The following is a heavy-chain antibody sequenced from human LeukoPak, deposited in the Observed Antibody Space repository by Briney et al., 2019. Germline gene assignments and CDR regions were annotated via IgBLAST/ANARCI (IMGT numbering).Heavy chain of an antibody. J-gene: IGHJ6*02. CDR3: AADPSSGYYYYYGMDV. Sequence: SVKVSCKASGFTFTSPAVQWVRQARGQRLEWIGWIVVGSGNTNYAQKFQERVTITRDMSTSTAYMELSSLRSEDTAVYYCAADPSSGYYYYYGMDVWGQGTTVTVSS. D-gene: IGHD3-22*01. V-gene: IGHV1-58*01. CDR1: GFTFTSPA. CDR2: IVVGSGNT.